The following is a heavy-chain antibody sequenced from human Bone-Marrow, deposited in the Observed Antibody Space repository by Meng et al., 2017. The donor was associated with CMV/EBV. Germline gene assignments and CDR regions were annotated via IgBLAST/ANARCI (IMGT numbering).Heavy chain of an antibody. CDR2: IYTSGST. D-gene: IGHD5-24*01. CDR3: ARVGRRDGYNSHFDN. CDR1: GGSISSYY. J-gene: IGHJ4*02. Sequence: SETLSLTCTVSGGSISSYYWSWIRQPAGKGLEWIGRIYTSGSTNYNPSLKSRVTMSVDTSKNQLSLKVKSVTAADTAVYYCARVGRRDGYNSHFDNWGQGTLVTVSS. V-gene: IGHV4-4*07.